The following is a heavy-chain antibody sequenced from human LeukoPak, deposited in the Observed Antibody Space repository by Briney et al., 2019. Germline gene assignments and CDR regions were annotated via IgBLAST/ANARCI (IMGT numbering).Heavy chain of an antibody. Sequence: GGTLRLSCAASGFTFSSYGMSWVRQAPGKGLEWVSGINWNGGSTGYADSVKGRFTISRDNAKNSLYLQMNSLRAEDTALYYCARDMYSGSYFLDAFDIWGQGTMVTVSS. CDR1: GFTFSSYG. CDR2: INWNGGST. CDR3: ARDMYSGSYFLDAFDI. V-gene: IGHV3-20*04. D-gene: IGHD1-26*01. J-gene: IGHJ3*02.